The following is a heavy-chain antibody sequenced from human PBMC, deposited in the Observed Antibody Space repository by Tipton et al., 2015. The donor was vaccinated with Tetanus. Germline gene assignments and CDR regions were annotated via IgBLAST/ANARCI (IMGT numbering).Heavy chain of an antibody. D-gene: IGHD5-24*01. Sequence: TLFLTCTVSGGSFSLYYWNWVRQSPGKGLEWIGEISHSGSSSYSPSLKSRVTISVDTSKNQFSLRLRSVAAADTAVYYCARGGRDAYNNPLGAFDVWGRGTTVTVSS. CDR1: GGSFSLYY. V-gene: IGHV4-34*01. CDR2: ISHSGSS. J-gene: IGHJ3*01. CDR3: ARGGRDAYNNPLGAFDV.